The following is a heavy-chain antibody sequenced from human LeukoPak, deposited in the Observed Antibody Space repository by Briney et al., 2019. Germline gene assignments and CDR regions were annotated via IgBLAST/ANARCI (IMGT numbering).Heavy chain of an antibody. CDR1: GFTFRNYG. CDR3: AKPTSGSGSFLIDF. Sequence: GRSLRLSCAASGFTFRNYGMHWVRQAPGKGLEWVAVIWDDGSSKYYADSVKGRFTISRDNSTNTLYLQMNSLRVEDTAVYYCAKPTSGSGSFLIDFWGQGTLVTVSS. D-gene: IGHD1-26*01. V-gene: IGHV3-33*06. CDR2: IWDDGSSK. J-gene: IGHJ4*02.